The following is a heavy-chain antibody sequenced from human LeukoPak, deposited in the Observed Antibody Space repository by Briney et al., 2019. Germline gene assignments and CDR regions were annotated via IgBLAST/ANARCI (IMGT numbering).Heavy chain of an antibody. J-gene: IGHJ4*02. D-gene: IGHD3-22*01. CDR2: IYPGDSDT. V-gene: IGHV5-51*01. CDR3: ARQNYYDSSGSALIDY. CDR1: GYSFTSYW. Sequence: GESLKISCQGSGYSFTSYWIGWVRQMPGKGLEWMGIIYPGDSDTRYSPSFQGQVTISADKSIGTAYLQWSSLKASDTAMYYCARQNYYDSSGSALIDYWGQGTLVTVSS.